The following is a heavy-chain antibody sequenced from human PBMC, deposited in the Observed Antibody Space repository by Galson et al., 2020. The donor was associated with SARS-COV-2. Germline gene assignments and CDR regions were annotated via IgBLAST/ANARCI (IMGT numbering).Heavy chain of an antibody. CDR2: CDPEDGET. Sequence: ASVKVSCKVSGYTLTELSMHWVRQAPGKGREGRGGCDPEDGETIYAQKFQGRVTMTEDTSTDTAYMELSSLRSEDTAVHYCATAPAVARPDWLDSGHQGPLV. CDR3: ATAPAVARPDWLDS. J-gene: IGHJ5*01. V-gene: IGHV1-24*01. CDR1: GYTLTELS. D-gene: IGHD6-19*01.